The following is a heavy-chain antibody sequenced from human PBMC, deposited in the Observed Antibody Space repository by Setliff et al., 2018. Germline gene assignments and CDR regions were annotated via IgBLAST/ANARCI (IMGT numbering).Heavy chain of an antibody. CDR2: IYYSGST. CDR3: ARQVYGIFDY. V-gene: IGHV4-59*01. D-gene: IGHD4-17*01. J-gene: IGHJ4*02. Sequence: ASETLSLTCTVSGGSISSYYWSWIRQPPGKGLEWIGYIYYSGSTNYNPSLKSRVTISVDTSKNQSSLKLSSVTAADTAVYYCARQVYGIFDYWGQGTLVTVSS. CDR1: GGSISSYY.